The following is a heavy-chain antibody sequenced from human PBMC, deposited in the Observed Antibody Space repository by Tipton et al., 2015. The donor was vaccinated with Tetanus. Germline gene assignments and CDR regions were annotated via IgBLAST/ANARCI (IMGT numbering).Heavy chain of an antibody. Sequence: TLSLTCAVYGGSLSHYYWSWIRQPPGKGLEWIGEINHSGSTNYNPSLKSRVIISVDTSKNQFSLKLSSVTAADTAVYYCATTEYSSGWYNWGQGTLVTVSS. J-gene: IGHJ4*02. CDR1: GGSLSHYY. CDR3: ATTEYSSGWYN. V-gene: IGHV4-34*01. CDR2: INHSGST. D-gene: IGHD6-19*01.